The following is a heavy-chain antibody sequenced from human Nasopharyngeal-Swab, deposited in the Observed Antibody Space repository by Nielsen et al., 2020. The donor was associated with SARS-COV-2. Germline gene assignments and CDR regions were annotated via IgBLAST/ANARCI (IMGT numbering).Heavy chain of an antibody. CDR2: ISWNSGSI. J-gene: IGHJ6*02. V-gene: IGHV3-9*01. Sequence: SLQISCAASGFTFDDYAMHWVRQAPGKGLEWVSGISWNSGSIGYADSVKGRFTISRDNAKNSLYLQMNSLRAEDTALYYCATLPFIAAAVTDYYYGMDVWGQGTTVTVSS. D-gene: IGHD6-13*01. CDR1: GFTFDDYA. CDR3: ATLPFIAAAVTDYYYGMDV.